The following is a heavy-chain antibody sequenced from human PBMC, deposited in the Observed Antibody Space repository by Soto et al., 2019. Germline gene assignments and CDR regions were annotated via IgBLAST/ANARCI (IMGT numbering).Heavy chain of an antibody. CDR2: IYHSGST. J-gene: IGHJ4*02. CDR3: AKDRPRRTSGYFFDY. D-gene: IGHD1-1*01. V-gene: IGHV4-30-4*01. CDR1: GGSISSGDYY. Sequence: SETLSLTCTVSGGSISSGDYYWSWIRQPPGKGLEWIGYIYHSGSTYYNPSLKSRVTISVDNSKNTVSLHMNSLRAKDTALYYCAKDRPRRTSGYFFDYWGQGTPVTVSS.